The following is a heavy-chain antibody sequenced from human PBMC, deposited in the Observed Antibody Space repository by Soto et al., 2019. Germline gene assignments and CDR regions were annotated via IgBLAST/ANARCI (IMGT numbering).Heavy chain of an antibody. CDR2: INPNSGGT. D-gene: IGHD2-15*01. J-gene: IGHJ4*02. CDR3: ARANGYCSGGSCSTFFDY. CDR1: GYTFTVYY. Sequence: ASVKVSCKASGYTFTVYYMHWVRQAPGQGLEWMGWINPNSGGTNYAQKFQGWVTMTRDTSISTAYMELSRLRSDDTAVYYCARANGYCSGGSCSTFFDYWGQGTLVTVSS. V-gene: IGHV1-2*04.